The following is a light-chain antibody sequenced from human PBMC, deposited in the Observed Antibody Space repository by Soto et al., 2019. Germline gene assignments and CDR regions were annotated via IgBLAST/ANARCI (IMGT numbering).Light chain of an antibody. CDR1: QSISSW. V-gene: IGKV1-5*03. Sequence: EIQMTQSTSTLSASVGDRVTITCRASQSISSWLAWYQQKPGKAPKLLIYKASSLESGVPSRFSGSGSGTEFTLTISSLQPDDFATYYCQQYNSYSWTFGQGTKV. J-gene: IGKJ1*01. CDR2: KAS. CDR3: QQYNSYSWT.